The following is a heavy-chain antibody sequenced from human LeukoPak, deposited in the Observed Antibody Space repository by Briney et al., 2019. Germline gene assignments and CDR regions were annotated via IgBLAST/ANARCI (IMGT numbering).Heavy chain of an antibody. CDR1: GGSVGSNY. V-gene: IGHV4-59*02. Sequence: SETLSLTCSVSGGSVGSNYWSWVRQPPGKGLEWIGYISYSGDTKYNPSLKSRLSMSVDTSKNQCSLMLTTVTAADTAVYYCARGSGWYPHWGQGTLVTVSS. J-gene: IGHJ1*01. CDR2: ISYSGDT. CDR3: ARGSGWYPH. D-gene: IGHD6-19*01.